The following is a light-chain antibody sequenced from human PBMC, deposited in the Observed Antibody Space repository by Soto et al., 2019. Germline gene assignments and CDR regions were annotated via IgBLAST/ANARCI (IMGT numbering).Light chain of an antibody. CDR3: QQYGSSPWT. V-gene: IGKV3-20*01. Sequence: EIVLTPYPGTLSLSQGERATLSCRASQSVSSSYLAWYQQKPGQAPRLLIYGASSRATGIPDRFSGSGSGTDFTLTISRLEPEDFAVYYCQQYGSSPWTFGQGAKVDIK. J-gene: IGKJ1*01. CDR2: GAS. CDR1: QSVSSSY.